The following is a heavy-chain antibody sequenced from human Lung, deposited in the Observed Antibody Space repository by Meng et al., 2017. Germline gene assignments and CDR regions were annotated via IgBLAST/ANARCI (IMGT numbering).Heavy chain of an antibody. D-gene: IGHD5-24*01. Sequence: VQLLQSGARFLKPAETLALSCVASGGSFSAYYWSWVRQPPGKGLEWIAVINHSGSNYYNPSLEGRVTISVDTSKNNLSLKLNSVTAADSAVYYCARGPTRMAHDFDYWGQGTLVTVSS. CDR3: ARGPTRMAHDFDY. CDR2: INHSGSN. V-gene: IGHV4-34*01. J-gene: IGHJ4*02. CDR1: GGSFSAYY.